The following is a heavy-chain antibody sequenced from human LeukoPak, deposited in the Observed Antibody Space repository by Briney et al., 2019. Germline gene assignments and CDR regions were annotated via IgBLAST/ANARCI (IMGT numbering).Heavy chain of an antibody. J-gene: IGHJ3*02. CDR3: ARANPSNDAFDI. Sequence: RIIPILGIANYAQKFQGRVTITADKSTSTAYMELSSLRSEDTAVYYCARANPSNDAFDIWGQGTMVTVSS. V-gene: IGHV1-69*04. CDR2: IIPILGIA.